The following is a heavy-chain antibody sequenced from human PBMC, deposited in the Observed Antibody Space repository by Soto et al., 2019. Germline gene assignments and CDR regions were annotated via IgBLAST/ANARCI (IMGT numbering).Heavy chain of an antibody. CDR2: INTNTGNP. D-gene: IGHD3-3*01. Sequence: QVQLVQSGSELKKPGASVKVSCKASGYTFTSYAMNWVRQAPGQGLEWMGWINTNTGNPTYAQGFTGRFVFSLDTSVSTAYLQICSLKAEDTAVYCCARGTPYDFWSGYYSSNYYYYYMDVWGKGTTVTVSS. J-gene: IGHJ6*03. V-gene: IGHV7-4-1*01. CDR1: GYTFTSYA. CDR3: ARGTPYDFWSGYYSSNYYYYYMDV.